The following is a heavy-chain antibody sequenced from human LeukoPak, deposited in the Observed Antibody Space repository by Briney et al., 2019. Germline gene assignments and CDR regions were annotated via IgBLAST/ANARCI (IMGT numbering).Heavy chain of an antibody. CDR1: GGSISSYY. D-gene: IGHD1-1*01. J-gene: IGHJ4*02. CDR3: ARDRGTWNDDGFDY. Sequence: TPSETLSLTCTVSGGSISSYYWSWIRQPAGKGVEWIGRIYISGSTNYNPSLKSRVTMSVDTSKNQFSLKLSSVTAADTAVYYCARDRGTWNDDGFDYWGQGTLVTVSS. V-gene: IGHV4-4*07. CDR2: IYISGST.